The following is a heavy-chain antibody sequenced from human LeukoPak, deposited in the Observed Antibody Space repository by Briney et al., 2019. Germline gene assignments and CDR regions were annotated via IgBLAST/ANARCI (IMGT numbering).Heavy chain of an antibody. CDR2: IYSGGST. Sequence: GGSLRLSCAASGFTFSSYSMNWVRQAPGKGLEWVSVIYSGGSTYYADSVKGRFTISRDNSKNTLYLQMNSLRAEDTAVYYCAKDGMGLLWFGELSDWGQGTLVTVSS. D-gene: IGHD3-10*01. CDR3: AKDGMGLLWFGELSD. J-gene: IGHJ4*02. CDR1: GFTFSSYS. V-gene: IGHV3-66*01.